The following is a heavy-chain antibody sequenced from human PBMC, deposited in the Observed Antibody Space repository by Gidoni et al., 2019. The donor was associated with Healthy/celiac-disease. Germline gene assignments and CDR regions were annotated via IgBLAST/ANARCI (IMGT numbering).Heavy chain of an antibody. CDR1: GFTFSRYG. J-gene: IGHJ3*02. V-gene: IGHV3-30*18. Sequence: QVQLVESGGGVVQPGRSLRLSCAASGFTFSRYGMPWVRQAPGKGLEWVAVISYDGSNKYYADSVKGRFTISRDNSKNTLYLQMNSLRAEDTAVYYCAKDWGTVEGHDAFDIWGQGTMVTVSS. D-gene: IGHD4-17*01. CDR3: AKDWGTVEGHDAFDI. CDR2: ISYDGSNK.